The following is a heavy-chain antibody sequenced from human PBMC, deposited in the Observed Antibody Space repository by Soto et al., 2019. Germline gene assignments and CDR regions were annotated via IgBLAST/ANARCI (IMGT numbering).Heavy chain of an antibody. CDR2: TRNKVNSFSA. Sequence: EVQLMESGGGLVQPGGSLRLSCAASGFIFSDYYMDWVRQVPGKGLEWVGRTRNKVNSFSAEYAASVKGRFSIYRDASKDTMYLQMNRLKRDVTAVYYCARDTGGSYDYWGQGALVTFSS. J-gene: IGHJ4*02. D-gene: IGHD3-16*01. V-gene: IGHV3-72*01. CDR3: ARDTGGSYDY. CDR1: GFIFSDYY.